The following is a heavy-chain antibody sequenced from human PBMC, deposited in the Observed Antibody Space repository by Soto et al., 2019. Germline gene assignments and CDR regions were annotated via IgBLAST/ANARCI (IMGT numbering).Heavy chain of an antibody. D-gene: IGHD3-3*01. CDR1: RFTFSNYA. Sequence: GGSLRLSCAASRFTFSNYAMSWVRQAPGKGLEWVSGISSTGGSTYYADSVKGRFTISRDNSKNTLDLQMSSLRAEDTAIYYCARAHDYDFWSGFLFYGMDVWGQGTTVTVSS. CDR2: ISSTGGST. CDR3: ARAHDYDFWSGFLFYGMDV. V-gene: IGHV3-23*01. J-gene: IGHJ6*02.